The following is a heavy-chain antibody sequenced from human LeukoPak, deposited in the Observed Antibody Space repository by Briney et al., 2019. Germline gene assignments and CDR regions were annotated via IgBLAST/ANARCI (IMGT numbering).Heavy chain of an antibody. CDR2: IYYSGST. J-gene: IGHJ4*02. Sequence: PSETLSLTCTASGGSIHSGDYYWSWIRQPPGKGLEWIGYIYYSGSTYYNPSLKSRVTISVDTSKNQFSLKLNSVTAADTAVHYCARTGGTIDYWGQGTLVTVSS. CDR3: ARTGGTIDY. V-gene: IGHV4-30-4*01. CDR1: GGSIHSGDYY. D-gene: IGHD2-15*01.